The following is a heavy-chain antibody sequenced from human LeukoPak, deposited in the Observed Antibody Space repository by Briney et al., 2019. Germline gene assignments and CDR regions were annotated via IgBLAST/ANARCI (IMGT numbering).Heavy chain of an antibody. D-gene: IGHD3-10*01. V-gene: IGHV4-59*08. J-gene: IGHJ5*02. Sequence: SETLSLTCTVSGASISSYYYNWIRQPPGKGLEWIGYIYYSGSTNYNPSLKSRVTISVDTSKNQFSLKLSSVTAADTAVYYCARHNSVWSHWFDPWGQGTLVTVSS. CDR2: IYYSGST. CDR3: ARHNSVWSHWFDP. CDR1: GASISSYY.